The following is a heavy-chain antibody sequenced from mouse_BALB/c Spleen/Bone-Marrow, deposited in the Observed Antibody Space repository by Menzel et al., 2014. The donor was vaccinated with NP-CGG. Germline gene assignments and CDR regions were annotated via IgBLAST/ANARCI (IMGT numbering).Heavy chain of an antibody. J-gene: IGHJ3*01. CDR2: ISSGGST. D-gene: IGHD2-2*01. CDR1: GFTFSSYA. CDR3: AREGDGYDPAWFAY. Sequence: DVQLQESGGGLVKPGGSLKLSCAASGFTFSSYAMSCVRQTPEKRLEWVASISSGGSTYYPDSVKGRFTISRDNARNILYLQMSSLRSEDTAMYYCAREGDGYDPAWFAYWGQGTLVTVSA. V-gene: IGHV5-6-5*01.